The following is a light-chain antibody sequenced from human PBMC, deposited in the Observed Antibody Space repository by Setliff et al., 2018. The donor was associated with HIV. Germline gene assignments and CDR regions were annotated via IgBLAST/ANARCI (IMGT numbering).Light chain of an antibody. V-gene: IGLV2-11*01. CDR1: SSDAGDYNF. CDR2: DVT. Sequence: QSALTQPRSVSGSPGQSVTIACTGTSSDAGDYNFVSWYQLHPGKAPKLIIYDVTKRPSGVPDRFSGSKSGNTASLTISGLQADDEGDYYCCANAATPTFYVFGTGTKV. CDR3: CANAATPTFYV. J-gene: IGLJ1*01.